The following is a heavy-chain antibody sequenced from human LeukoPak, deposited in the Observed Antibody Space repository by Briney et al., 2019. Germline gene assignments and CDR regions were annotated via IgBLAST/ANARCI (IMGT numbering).Heavy chain of an antibody. CDR3: ASARYSRYYYGMDV. D-gene: IGHD5-18*01. Sequence: PGGSLRLSCAASGFTVSSNYMSWVRQAPGKGLEWVSVIYGGGSTYYADSVKGRFTISRDNSKNTLYLQMNSLRAEDTAVYYCASARYSRYYYGMDVWGQGTTVTVSS. V-gene: IGHV3-53*01. CDR2: IYGGGST. J-gene: IGHJ6*02. CDR1: GFTVSSNY.